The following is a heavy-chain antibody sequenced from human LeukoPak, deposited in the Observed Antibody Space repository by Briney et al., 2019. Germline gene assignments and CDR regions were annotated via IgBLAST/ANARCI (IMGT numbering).Heavy chain of an antibody. Sequence: PGGSLRLSCAASGLTFSSCGMHWVRQAPGKGLEWVAVIWYDGSNKYYADSVKGRFTISRDNSKNTLYLQMNSLRAEATAVYYCASGRFLEPTYGMDVWGQGTTVTVSS. CDR2: IWYDGSNK. J-gene: IGHJ6*02. CDR3: ASGRFLEPTYGMDV. V-gene: IGHV3-33*01. D-gene: IGHD3-3*01. CDR1: GLTFSSCG.